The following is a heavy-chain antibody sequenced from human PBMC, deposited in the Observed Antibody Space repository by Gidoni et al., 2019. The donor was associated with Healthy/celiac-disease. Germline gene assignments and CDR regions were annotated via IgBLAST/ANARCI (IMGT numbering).Heavy chain of an antibody. CDR1: GGSFSGYY. CDR3: ARPFYGYGMDV. CDR2: INHSGST. V-gene: IGHV4-34*01. Sequence: QVQLQQWGAGLLKPSETLSLTCAVYGGSFSGYYWSWIRQPPGKGLEWIGEINHSGSTNYNPSLKSRVTISVDTSKNQFSLKLSSVTAADTAVYYCARPFYGYGMDVWGQGTTVTVSS. J-gene: IGHJ6*02. D-gene: IGHD3-16*01.